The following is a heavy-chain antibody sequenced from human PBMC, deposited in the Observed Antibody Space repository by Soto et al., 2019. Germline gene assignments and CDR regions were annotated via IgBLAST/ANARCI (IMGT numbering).Heavy chain of an antibody. CDR1: GFPFSSYG. Sequence: PGGSLRLSCAASGFPFSSYGMHWVRQAPGKGLEWVPHISRTRAIYYADSVKGRFTISRDNAKNSVYLQMNSLRDEDTAVYFCARGLRNANDPYWGQGILVTVSS. CDR2: ISRTRAI. CDR3: ARGLRNANDPY. J-gene: IGHJ4*02. D-gene: IGHD1-1*01. V-gene: IGHV3-48*02.